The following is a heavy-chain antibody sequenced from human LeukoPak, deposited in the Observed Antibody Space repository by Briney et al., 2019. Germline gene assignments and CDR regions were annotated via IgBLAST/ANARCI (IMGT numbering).Heavy chain of an antibody. CDR1: GFSFSSYN. D-gene: IGHD1-1*01. J-gene: IGHJ4*02. CDR3: AKKGQADDNGKPD. CDR2: ISRGVGST. Sequence: GGSLRLSCAASGFSFSSYNMSWVRQAPGKGLECVSAISRGVGSTYYADSVKGRFTISRDNSKNTLYLQMNNLRADDTAVYYCAKKGQADDNGKPDWGQGTLVTVSS. V-gene: IGHV3-23*01.